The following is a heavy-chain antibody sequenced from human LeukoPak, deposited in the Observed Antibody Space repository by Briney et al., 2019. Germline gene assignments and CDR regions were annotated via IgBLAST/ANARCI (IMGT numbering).Heavy chain of an antibody. CDR1: GGSISSYY. D-gene: IGHD1-26*01. J-gene: IGHJ4*02. Sequence: SETLSLTCTVSGGSISSYYWSWIRQPPGKGLEWIGYIYYSGSTNYNPSLKSRVTISVDTSKNQFSLKLSSVTAADTAVYYCARGELFDYWGQGTLVTVSS. V-gene: IGHV4-59*08. CDR2: IYYSGST. CDR3: ARGELFDY.